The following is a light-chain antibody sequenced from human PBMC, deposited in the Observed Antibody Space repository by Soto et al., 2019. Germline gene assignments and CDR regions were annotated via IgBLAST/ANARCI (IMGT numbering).Light chain of an antibody. CDR3: QHYGSSLRT. CDR2: GAS. CDR1: QSVSSSY. Sequence: EIVLTQSPGTLSLSPGERATLSCRASQSVSSSYLAWYQQKPGQAPRLLIYGASSRATGIPDRFSGSGSGTDFTLTISRLEPEDFAVYYCQHYGSSLRTFGQWTKVEIK. V-gene: IGKV3-20*01. J-gene: IGKJ1*01.